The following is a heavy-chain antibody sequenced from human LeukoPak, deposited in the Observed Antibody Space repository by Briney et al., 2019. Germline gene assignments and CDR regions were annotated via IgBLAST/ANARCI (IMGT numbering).Heavy chain of an antibody. CDR3: AKDYYDSSGYYLKAVY. CDR2: ISYDGSNK. D-gene: IGHD3-22*01. Sequence: GRSLRLSCAASGFTFSSYAMHWVRQAPGKGLEWVAVISYDGSNKYYADSVKGRFTISRDNSKNTLYLQMNSQRAEDTAVYYCAKDYYDSSGYYLKAVYWGQGTLVTVSS. CDR1: GFTFSSYA. V-gene: IGHV3-30-3*01. J-gene: IGHJ4*02.